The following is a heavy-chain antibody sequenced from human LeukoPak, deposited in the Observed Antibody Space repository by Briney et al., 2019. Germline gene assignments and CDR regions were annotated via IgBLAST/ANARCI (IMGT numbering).Heavy chain of an antibody. D-gene: IGHD1-26*01. Sequence: GGSLRLSCAASGFTFSSYAMTWVRQAPGKGLEWVSTISGSGGSTYYADSVKGRFTISRDNSKSTLYLQMNSLRAEDTALYYCARQGGWGGAASLIEFWGQGTLVTVSS. V-gene: IGHV3-23*01. J-gene: IGHJ4*02. CDR2: ISGSGGST. CDR1: GFTFSSYA. CDR3: ARQGGWGGAASLIEF.